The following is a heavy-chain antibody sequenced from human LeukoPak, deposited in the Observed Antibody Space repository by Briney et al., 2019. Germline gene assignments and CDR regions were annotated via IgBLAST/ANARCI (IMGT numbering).Heavy chain of an antibody. V-gene: IGHV1-2*02. Sequence: ASVKVSCKASGYTFTGYYMHWVRQAPGQGLEWMGWINPNSGGTNYAQKFQGRVTITRDTSASTAYMELSSLRSEDTAVYYCATDYDYVWGSYRPTYYFDYWGQGTLVTVSS. CDR1: GYTFTGYY. CDR3: ATDYDYVWGSYRPTYYFDY. CDR2: INPNSGGT. D-gene: IGHD3-16*02. J-gene: IGHJ4*02.